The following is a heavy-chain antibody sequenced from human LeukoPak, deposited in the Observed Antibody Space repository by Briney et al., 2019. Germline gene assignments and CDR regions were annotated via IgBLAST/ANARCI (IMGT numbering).Heavy chain of an antibody. V-gene: IGHV1-2*02. Sequence: ASVKVSCKASRYTFTGYYMHWVRQAPGQGLEWMGWINPNSGGTNYAQKFQGRVTMTRDTSISTAYMELSRLRSDDTAVYYCARYYDFWSGTTLFDYWGQGTLVTVSS. CDR3: ARYYDFWSGTTLFDY. D-gene: IGHD3-3*01. J-gene: IGHJ4*02. CDR2: INPNSGGT. CDR1: RYTFTGYY.